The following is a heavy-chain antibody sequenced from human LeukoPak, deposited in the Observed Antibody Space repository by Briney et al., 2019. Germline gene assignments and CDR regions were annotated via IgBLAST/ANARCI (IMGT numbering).Heavy chain of an antibody. J-gene: IGHJ4*02. Sequence: GASVKVSCKASGGTFSSYAISWVRQAPGQGLEWMGGIIPIFGTANYAQKFQGRVTITADKSTSTAYMELSSLRSEDTAVYYCARDPHLYCSSTSCYFNGYWGQGTLVTVSS. D-gene: IGHD2-2*01. CDR3: ARDPHLYCSSTSCYFNGY. V-gene: IGHV1-69*06. CDR1: GGTFSSYA. CDR2: IIPIFGTA.